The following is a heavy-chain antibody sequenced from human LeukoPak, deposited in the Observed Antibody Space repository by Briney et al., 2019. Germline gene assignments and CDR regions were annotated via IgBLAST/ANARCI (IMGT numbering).Heavy chain of an antibody. CDR2: INPSGGGT. CDR3: ASGLADIAAAGIDAFDI. J-gene: IGHJ3*02. CDR1: GYTFTSHY. Sequence: ASVKVSCKASGYTFTSHYMHWVRQAPGQGLEWMGIINPSGGGTRYAQKFQGRVTMTRDTPTSTVYMELSSLRSEDTAVYYCASGLADIAAAGIDAFDIWGQGTMVTVSS. V-gene: IGHV1-46*01. D-gene: IGHD6-13*01.